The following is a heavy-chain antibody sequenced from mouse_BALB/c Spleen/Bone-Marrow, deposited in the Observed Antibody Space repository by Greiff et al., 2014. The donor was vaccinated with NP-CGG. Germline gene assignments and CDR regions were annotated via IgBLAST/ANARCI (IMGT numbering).Heavy chain of an antibody. CDR1: GYTFSSYW. Sequence: VHLVESGAELMKPGASVKISCKATGYTFSSYWIEWVKQRPGHGLEWIGEILPGSGSTNYNEKFKGKATFTADTSSNTAYMQLSSLTSEDSAVYYCARSWYDYAMDYWGQGTSVTVSS. J-gene: IGHJ4*01. D-gene: IGHD1-1*02. V-gene: IGHV1-9*01. CDR2: ILPGSGST. CDR3: ARSWYDYAMDY.